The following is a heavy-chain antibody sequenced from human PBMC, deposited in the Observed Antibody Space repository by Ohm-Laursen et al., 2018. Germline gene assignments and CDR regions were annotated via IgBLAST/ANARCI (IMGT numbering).Heavy chain of an antibody. CDR1: GFSFSSYA. CDR2: ISGSGGST. D-gene: IGHD3-10*01. Sequence: SLRLSCAAFGFSFSSYAMSWVRQSPGKGLEWVSTISGSGGSTYYADSVKGRFTISRDNSKNTLYLQMNSLRAEDTAVYNCAKDQTSFSGSFDIWGQGTKVTVSS. V-gene: IGHV3-23*01. J-gene: IGHJ3*02. CDR3: AKDQTSFSGSFDI.